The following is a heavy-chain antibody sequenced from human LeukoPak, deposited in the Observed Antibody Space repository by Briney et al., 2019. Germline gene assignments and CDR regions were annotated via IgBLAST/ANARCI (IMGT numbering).Heavy chain of an antibody. D-gene: IGHD2-2*01. CDR2: ISAYNGNT. Sequence: ASVKVSCKASGYTFTSYGISWVRQAPGQGLEWMGWISAYNGNTNYAQKLQGRVTMTTDTSTSTAYMELRSLRSDDTAVYYCARAITAAKYYYYYYMDVWGKGTTVTVFS. J-gene: IGHJ6*03. CDR1: GYTFTSYG. V-gene: IGHV1-18*01. CDR3: ARAITAAKYYYYYYMDV.